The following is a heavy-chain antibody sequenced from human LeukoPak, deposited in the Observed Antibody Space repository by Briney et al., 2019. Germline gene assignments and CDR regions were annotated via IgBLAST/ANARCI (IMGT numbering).Heavy chain of an antibody. D-gene: IGHD6-19*01. Sequence: ASVKVSCKASGYTFTGYYMHWVRQAPGQGLEWMGWINPNSGGTNYAQKFQGRVTMTRDTSISTAYMELSRLRSDDTAVYYCARSTAVAGTDAFDIWGQGTMVTVSS. CDR3: ARSTAVAGTDAFDI. CDR1: GYTFTGYY. V-gene: IGHV1-2*02. J-gene: IGHJ3*02. CDR2: INPNSGGT.